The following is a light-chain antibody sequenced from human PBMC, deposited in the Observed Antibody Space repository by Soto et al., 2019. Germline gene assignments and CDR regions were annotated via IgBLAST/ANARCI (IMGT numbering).Light chain of an antibody. CDR3: HQFGDSPQT. CDR2: STS. CDR1: QGLSGSY. V-gene: IGKV3-20*01. J-gene: IGKJ1*01. Sequence: IVFTQSPGTLALSPGDRATLSCRARQGLSGSYIAWYQQKPGQAPRLLIYSTSTRAAGIPDRFTGRGSGTHFTLAISRLEPEDFAVYYCHQFGDSPQTFGQGTTVEV.